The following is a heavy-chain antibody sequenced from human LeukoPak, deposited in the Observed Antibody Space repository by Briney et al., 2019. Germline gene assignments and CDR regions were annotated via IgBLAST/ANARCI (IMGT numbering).Heavy chain of an antibody. V-gene: IGHV4-34*01. CDR2: INHSGST. D-gene: IGHD1-1*01. CDR1: GGSFSGYY. J-gene: IGHJ4*02. CDR3: ARAPPLERRAYFDY. Sequence: PSETLSLTCAVYGGSFSGYYWSWIRQPPGKGLEWIGEINHSGSTNYNPSPKSRVTISVDTSKNQFSLKLSSVTAADTAVYYCARAPPLERRAYFDYWGQGTLVTVSS.